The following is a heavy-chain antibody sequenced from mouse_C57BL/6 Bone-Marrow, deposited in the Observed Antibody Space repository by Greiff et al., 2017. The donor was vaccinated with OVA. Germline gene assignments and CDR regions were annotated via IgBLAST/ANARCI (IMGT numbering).Heavy chain of an antibody. CDR2: INPNYGTT. CDR1: GYSFTDYN. J-gene: IGHJ2*01. CDR3: ARSPYYYGSYYFDY. V-gene: IGHV1-39*01. D-gene: IGHD1-1*01. Sequence: VQLKESGPELVKPGASVKISCKASGYSFTDYNMNWVKQSNGTSLEWIGVINPNYGTTSYNQKFKGKATLTVDQSSSTAYMQLNSLTSEDSAVYYCARSPYYYGSYYFDYWGQGTTLTVSS.